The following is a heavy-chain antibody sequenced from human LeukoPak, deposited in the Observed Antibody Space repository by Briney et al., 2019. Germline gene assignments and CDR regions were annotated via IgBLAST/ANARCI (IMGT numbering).Heavy chain of an antibody. V-gene: IGHV3-33*06. CDR3: AKVDTAMGDAFDI. CDR2: IWCDGSNK. Sequence: GGSLRLSCAASGFTFSSYGMHWVRQAPGKGLEWVAVIWCDGSNKYYADSVKGRFTISRDNSKNTLYLQMNSLRAEDTAVYYCAKVDTAMGDAFDIWGQGTMVTVSS. J-gene: IGHJ3*02. D-gene: IGHD5-18*01. CDR1: GFTFSSYG.